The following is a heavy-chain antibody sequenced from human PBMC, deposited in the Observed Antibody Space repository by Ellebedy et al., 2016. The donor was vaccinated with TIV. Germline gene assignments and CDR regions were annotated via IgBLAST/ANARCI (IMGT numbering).Heavy chain of an antibody. Sequence: SETLSLTXTVSGGSISSYYWSWIRQPPGKGLEWIGYIYYSGSTNYNPSLKSRVTISVDTSKNQFSLKLSSVTAADTAVYYCARVPADVLLWFGEPRGWFDPWGQGTLVTVSS. CDR3: ARVPADVLLWFGEPRGWFDP. V-gene: IGHV4-59*01. CDR2: IYYSGST. D-gene: IGHD3-10*01. CDR1: GGSISSYY. J-gene: IGHJ5*02.